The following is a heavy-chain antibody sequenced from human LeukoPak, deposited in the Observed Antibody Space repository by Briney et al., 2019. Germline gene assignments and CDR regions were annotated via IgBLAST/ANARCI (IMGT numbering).Heavy chain of an antibody. CDR3: ATSRGAGYCSSTSCLGGY. V-gene: IGHV3-23*01. CDR2: ISGSGGST. J-gene: IGHJ4*02. Sequence: GGSLRLSCAASGFTFSSYAMSWVRQAPGKGLEWVSAISGSGGSTYYADSVKGRFTISRDNSKNTLYLQMNSLRAEDTAVYYCATSRGAGYCSSTSCLGGYWGQGTLVTVSS. CDR1: GFTFSSYA. D-gene: IGHD2-2*03.